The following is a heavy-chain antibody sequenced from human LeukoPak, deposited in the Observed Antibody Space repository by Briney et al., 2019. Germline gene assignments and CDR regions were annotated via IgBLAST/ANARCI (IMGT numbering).Heavy chain of an antibody. V-gene: IGHV4-30-4*01. Sequence: SETMSLTCTVSGGSISSGDYYWSWIRQPPGKGLEWIGYIYYSGSTYNNPSLKSRVTISVDTSKNQFSLKLSSVTAADTAVYYCARFTMVRGVIIGVYWGQGTLVTVSS. CDR2: IYYSGST. D-gene: IGHD3-10*01. J-gene: IGHJ4*02. CDR3: ARFTMVRGVIIGVY. CDR1: GGSISSGDYY.